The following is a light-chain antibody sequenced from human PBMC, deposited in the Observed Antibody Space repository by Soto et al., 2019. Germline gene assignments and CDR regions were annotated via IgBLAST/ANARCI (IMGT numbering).Light chain of an antibody. CDR3: QQYNSWPLT. CDR2: GAS. Sequence: EIVMTQSPATLSVSPGERATLSCRASQSITDNLAWYQQKPGQAPRLLIYGASTRATDIPARFSGSGSGTEFTLTIRSLQSEDFAVYYCQQYNSWPLTFGQGTKVEIK. CDR1: QSITDN. J-gene: IGKJ1*01. V-gene: IGKV3-15*01.